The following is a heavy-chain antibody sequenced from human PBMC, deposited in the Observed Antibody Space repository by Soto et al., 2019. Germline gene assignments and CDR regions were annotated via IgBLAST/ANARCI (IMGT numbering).Heavy chain of an antibody. CDR2: ISDGGST. D-gene: IGHD2-8*02. J-gene: IGHJ4*02. V-gene: IGHV4-59*08. CDR3: ARGMTPPGAPAWYYFDS. CDR1: GASIYTYY. Sequence: PSATLSLTCNVSGASIYTYYWNWIRQSPGKGLEWIGYISDGGSTNYNPSLRSRVTMSADVSKNQFSLRLTSVTAADTALYYCARGMTPPGAPAWYYFDSWGQGTLVTVSS.